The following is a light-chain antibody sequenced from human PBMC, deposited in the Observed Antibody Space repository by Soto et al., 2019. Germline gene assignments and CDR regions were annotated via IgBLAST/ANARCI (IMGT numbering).Light chain of an antibody. CDR3: QQRSNWLLT. Sequence: EILLTQSPATLSLSPGERATLSCRASQSLSSYLAWYQQKPGQAPRLLIYDASNRATGIPARFSGSGSGTDFTLTISSLEPEDFAVYYCQQRSNWLLTFGGGTKVEIK. CDR2: DAS. CDR1: QSLSSY. J-gene: IGKJ4*01. V-gene: IGKV3-11*01.